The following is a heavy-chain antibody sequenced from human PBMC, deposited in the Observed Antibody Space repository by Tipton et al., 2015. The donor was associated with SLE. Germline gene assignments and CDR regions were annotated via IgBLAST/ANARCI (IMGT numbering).Heavy chain of an antibody. J-gene: IGHJ3*01. V-gene: IGHV3-33*01. D-gene: IGHD4-17*01. Sequence: RSLRLSCAASGFIFSSYGMHWVRQAPGKGLEWVAVIWYDGGNKYYVDSVKDRFTISRDNSKSTVYLQMNSLRAEDTAVYYCARAPTTVTITGGSDVWGQGTMVTVSS. CDR3: ARAPTTVTITGGSDV. CDR1: GFIFSSYG. CDR2: IWYDGGNK.